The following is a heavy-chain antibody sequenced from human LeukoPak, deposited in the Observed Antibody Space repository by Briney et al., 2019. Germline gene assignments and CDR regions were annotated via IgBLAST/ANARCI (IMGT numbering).Heavy chain of an antibody. V-gene: IGHV4-4*09. Sequence: SETLSLTCTVSGGSISSYYWTWIRQPPGKGLEWIGYIYTSGNTNSNPSLKSRVTMSVDTSKDQFSLKLSSVTAADTAVYYCARHSASWFHFDYWGQGTLVTVSS. CDR1: GGSISSYY. J-gene: IGHJ4*02. CDR2: IYTSGNT. D-gene: IGHD3-10*01. CDR3: ARHSASWFHFDY.